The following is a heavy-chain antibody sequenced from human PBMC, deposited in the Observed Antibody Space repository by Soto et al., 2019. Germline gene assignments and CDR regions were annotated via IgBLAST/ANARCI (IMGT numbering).Heavy chain of an antibody. CDR2: IIPILGIA. J-gene: IGHJ3*02. Sequence: ASVKVSCKASGGTFSSYTISWVRQAPGQGLEWMGRIIPILGIANYAQKFQGRVTITADKSTSTAYMELSSLRSEDTAVYYCARDLDYGDYVLLAFDIWGQGTMVTVSS. V-gene: IGHV1-69*04. D-gene: IGHD4-17*01. CDR3: ARDLDYGDYVLLAFDI. CDR1: GGTFSSYT.